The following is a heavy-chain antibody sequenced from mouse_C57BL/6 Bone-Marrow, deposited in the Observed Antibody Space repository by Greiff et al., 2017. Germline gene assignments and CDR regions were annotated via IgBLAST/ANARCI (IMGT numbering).Heavy chain of an antibody. CDR1: GYTFTDYY. D-gene: IGHD2-10*01. CDR3: ARSLLGHYFDY. Sequence: EVKLQQSGPVLVKPGASVKMSCKASGYTFTDYYMNWVKQSHGKSLEWIGVINPYNGGTSYNQKFKGKATLTVDKSSSTAYMELNSLTSEDSAVYYCARSLLGHYFDYWGQGTTLTVSS. J-gene: IGHJ2*01. V-gene: IGHV1-19*01. CDR2: INPYNGGT.